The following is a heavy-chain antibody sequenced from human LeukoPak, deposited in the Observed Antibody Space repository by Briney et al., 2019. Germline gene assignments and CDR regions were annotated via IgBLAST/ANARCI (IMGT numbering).Heavy chain of an antibody. J-gene: IGHJ4*02. CDR1: GYTFTSYA. Sequence: ASVKVSCKASGYTFTSYAMHWVRQAPGQRLEWMGWINAGNGNTKYSQKFQGRVTITRDTSASTAHMELSSLRSEDTAVYYCATAVGAGYYFDYWGQGTLVTVSS. CDR3: ATAVGAGYYFDY. V-gene: IGHV1-3*01. CDR2: INAGNGNT. D-gene: IGHD1-26*01.